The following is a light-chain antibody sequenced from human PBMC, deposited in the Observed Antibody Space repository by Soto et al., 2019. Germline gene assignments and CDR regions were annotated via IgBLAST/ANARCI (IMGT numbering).Light chain of an antibody. Sequence: EIVLTTSLGTLSLSPGDRAALSCRARQRVSTKFLAWYQQKPGQAPRLLIYAASNRATGIPDRFSGSGSGTDLTLTISSLEPEEFAVDYCKQNENSPPTFGKGTKVAIK. J-gene: IGKJ4*01. CDR3: KQNENSPPT. CDR2: AAS. V-gene: IGKV3-20*01. CDR1: QRVSTKF.